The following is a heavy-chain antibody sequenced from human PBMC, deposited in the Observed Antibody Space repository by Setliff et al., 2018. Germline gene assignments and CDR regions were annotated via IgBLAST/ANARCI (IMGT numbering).Heavy chain of an antibody. CDR2: INPNSGGT. J-gene: IGHJ6*03. CDR1: GYTFTGYY. CDR3: ARDSVTMVRGVIRSYYYYYMDV. D-gene: IGHD3-10*01. Sequence: ASVKVSCKASGYTFTGYYMHWVRQAPGQGLEWMGWINPNSGGTNYAQKFQGRVTMTRDTSISIAHMELSRLRSDDTAVYYCARDSVTMVRGVIRSYYYYYMDVWGKGTTVTVSS. V-gene: IGHV1-2*02.